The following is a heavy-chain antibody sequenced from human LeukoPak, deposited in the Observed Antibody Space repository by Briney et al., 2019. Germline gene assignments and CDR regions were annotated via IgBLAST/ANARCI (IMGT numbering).Heavy chain of an antibody. D-gene: IGHD1-26*01. V-gene: IGHV4-59*01. CDR2: IYYSGST. CDR3: ARVIGAGGSFVDY. J-gene: IGHJ4*02. Sequence: PSETLSLTCTVSGGSISSYYWSWIQQPPGKGLEWIGYIYYSGSTNYNPSLKSRVTISVDTSKNQFTLKLSSVTAADTAVYYCARVIGAGGSFVDYWGQGTLVTVSS. CDR1: GGSISSYY.